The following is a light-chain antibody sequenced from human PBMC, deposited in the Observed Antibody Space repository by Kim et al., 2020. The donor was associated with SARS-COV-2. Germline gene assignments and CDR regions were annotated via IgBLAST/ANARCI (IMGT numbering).Light chain of an antibody. J-gene: IGKJ1*01. CDR2: GAS. CDR1: QSVNNN. Sequence: SVSPGERATLFRRASQSVNNNLAWYQQKPGQAPRLLIYGASTRATGIPARFSGSGSGTEFTLTISSLQSEDFAVYCCQQYSNSWTFGQGTKVDIK. V-gene: IGKV3-15*01. CDR3: QQYSNSWT.